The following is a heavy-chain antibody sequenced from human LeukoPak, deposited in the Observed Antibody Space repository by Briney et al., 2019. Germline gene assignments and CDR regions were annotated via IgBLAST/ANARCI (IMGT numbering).Heavy chain of an antibody. V-gene: IGHV3-23*01. D-gene: IGHD6-19*01. Sequence: GGSLRLSCAASGFTFSNYAMSGVRQAPGKGLEWVSAISSSGGSTYYADSVKGRFTISRDSSKNTLYLQMNSLRAEDTAVYYCAKSRSGWYLFDYWGQGTLVTVSS. CDR1: GFTFSNYA. CDR3: AKSRSGWYLFDY. CDR2: ISSSGGST. J-gene: IGHJ4*02.